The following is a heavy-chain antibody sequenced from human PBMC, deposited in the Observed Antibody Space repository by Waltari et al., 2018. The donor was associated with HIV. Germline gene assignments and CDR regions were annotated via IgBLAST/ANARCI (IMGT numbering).Heavy chain of an antibody. Sequence: QLQLQESGPGLVTPSETLSLTCTVSGGSISSTSYYWGWIRQPPGKGLEWIGTVYYDGTAYYNPSLKSRVTISVDTSKNQFSLKVSSVTAADTAVYYCARLDIAEDFDYWGQGTLVTVSS. CDR2: VYYDGTA. V-gene: IGHV4-39*01. J-gene: IGHJ4*02. CDR1: GGSISSTSYY. D-gene: IGHD5-12*01. CDR3: ARLDIAEDFDY.